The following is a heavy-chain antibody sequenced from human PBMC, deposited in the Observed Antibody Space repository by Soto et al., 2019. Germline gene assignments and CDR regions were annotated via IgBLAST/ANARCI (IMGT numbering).Heavy chain of an antibody. D-gene: IGHD5-18*01. J-gene: IGHJ6*02. CDR3: ARADTGMISATLAGNPYSYGMDV. CDR2: INPNSGGT. CDR1: GYTFPGYF. Sequence: ASVKVSCKASGYTFPGYFMHWVRQAPGQGLEWMGWINPNSGGTNYAQKFQGWVTMTRDTSISTAYMELSRLRSDDTAVYYCARADTGMISATLAGNPYSYGMDVWGQGTTVTVSS. V-gene: IGHV1-2*04.